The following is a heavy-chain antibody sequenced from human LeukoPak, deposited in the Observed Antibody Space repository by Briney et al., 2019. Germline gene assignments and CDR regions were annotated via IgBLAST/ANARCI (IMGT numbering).Heavy chain of an antibody. J-gene: IGHJ6*03. CDR2: IIPIFGTA. CDR1: GGTFSSYA. CDR3: ATSDYCDYDDYYYYYMDV. D-gene: IGHD4-17*01. Sequence: SVKVSCKASGGTFSSYAISWVRPAPGQGLESMGGIIPIFGTANDAQKFQRRVTITTDASTSTADMELSSLRSEDTAVYYCATSDYCDYDDYYYYYMDVSGKGTTVTVSS. V-gene: IGHV1-69*05.